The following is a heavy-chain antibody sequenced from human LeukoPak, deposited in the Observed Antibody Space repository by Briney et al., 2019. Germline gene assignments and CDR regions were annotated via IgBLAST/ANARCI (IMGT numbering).Heavy chain of an antibody. V-gene: IGHV3-23*01. CDR3: AKDRNSGNYYQTGDFHY. Sequence: GGSLRLFCAASGFTFSSYGMHWVRQAPGKGLEWVSGISNSGGSTYYADSVKGRFTISRDNSKNTLYLQMNSLRAEDTALYYCAKDRNSGNYYQTGDFHYWGQGTLVTVSS. CDR2: ISNSGGST. J-gene: IGHJ4*02. CDR1: GFTFSSYG. D-gene: IGHD1-26*01.